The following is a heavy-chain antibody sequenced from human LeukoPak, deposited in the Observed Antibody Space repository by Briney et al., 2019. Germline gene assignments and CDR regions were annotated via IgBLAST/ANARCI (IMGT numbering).Heavy chain of an antibody. J-gene: IGHJ3*02. CDR1: GGTFSSYA. Sequence: SVKVSCKASGGTFSSYAISWVRQAPGQGLEWMGGIIPIFGTANYAQKFQGRVTITADESTGTAYMELSSLRSEDTAVYYCARAVVPAATPDAFDIWGQGTMVTVSS. V-gene: IGHV1-69*13. CDR2: IIPIFGTA. CDR3: ARAVVPAATPDAFDI. D-gene: IGHD2-2*02.